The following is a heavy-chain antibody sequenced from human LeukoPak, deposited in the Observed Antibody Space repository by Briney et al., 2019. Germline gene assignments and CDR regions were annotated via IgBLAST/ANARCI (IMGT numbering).Heavy chain of an antibody. CDR3: AKDSSARSSSWYERYYYYYYYMDV. CDR2: ISYDGSNK. V-gene: IGHV3-30*18. D-gene: IGHD6-13*01. Sequence: GGSLRLSCAASGFTFSSYGMHWVRQAPGKGLEWVAVISYDGSNKYYADSVKGRFTISRDNSKNTLYLQMNSLRAEDTAVYYCAKDSSARSSSWYERYYYYYYYMDVWGKGTTVTVSS. CDR1: GFTFSSYG. J-gene: IGHJ6*03.